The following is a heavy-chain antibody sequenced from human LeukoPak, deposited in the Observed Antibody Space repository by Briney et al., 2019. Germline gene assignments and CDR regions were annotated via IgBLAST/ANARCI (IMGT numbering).Heavy chain of an antibody. J-gene: IGHJ3*01. Sequence: DPSETLSLTCTVSGGSINNGGYYWSWIRQHPGKGLEWIGYVYDSGSTNYNPSLKSRVTISVDTSKNQFSLRLTSVTAADTAVCYCARRRGGRDNEAFDFWGQGTMVTVSP. CDR3: ARRRGGRDNEAFDF. CDR1: GGSINNGGYY. CDR2: VYDSGST. V-gene: IGHV4-61*08. D-gene: IGHD2-21*02.